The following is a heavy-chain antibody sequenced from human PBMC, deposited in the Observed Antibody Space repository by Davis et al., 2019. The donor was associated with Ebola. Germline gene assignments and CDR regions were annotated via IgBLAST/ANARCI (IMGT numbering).Heavy chain of an antibody. D-gene: IGHD6-6*01. CDR2: ISGSGGST. CDR1: GFTFSSYA. J-gene: IGHJ4*02. Sequence: GESLKISCAASGFTFSSYAMSWVRQAPGKGLEWVSAISGSGGSTYYADSVKGRFTISRDNSKNTLYLQMNSLRAEDTAVYYCAKDNEQLVAYFDYWGQGTLVTVSS. V-gene: IGHV3-23*01. CDR3: AKDNEQLVAYFDY.